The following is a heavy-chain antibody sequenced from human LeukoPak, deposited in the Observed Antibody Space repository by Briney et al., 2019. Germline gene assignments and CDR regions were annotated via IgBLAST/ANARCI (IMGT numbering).Heavy chain of an antibody. J-gene: IGHJ4*02. CDR1: GYTFTSYA. D-gene: IGHD3-22*01. Sequence: ASVKVSCKASGYTFTSYAMHWVRQAPGQRLEWMGWINAGNGNTKYSQKFQGRVTITADESTSTAYMELSSLRSEDTAVYYCARDRSYDSSGYYFYYWGQGTLVTVSS. CDR2: INAGNGNT. V-gene: IGHV1-3*01. CDR3: ARDRSYDSSGYYFYY.